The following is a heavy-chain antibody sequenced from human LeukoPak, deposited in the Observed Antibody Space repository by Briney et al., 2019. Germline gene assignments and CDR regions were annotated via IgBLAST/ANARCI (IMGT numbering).Heavy chain of an antibody. V-gene: IGHV3-11*06. D-gene: IGHD3-10*01. CDR1: GFTFSDYY. CDR2: ISSSSSYT. Sequence: GGSLRLSCAASGFTFSDYYMSWIRQAPGKGLEWVSYISSSSSYTNYADSVKGRFTISRDNAKNSLYLQMSSLRAEDTAVYYCARRAMGYGSGPISHWYFDLWGRGTLVTVSS. J-gene: IGHJ2*01. CDR3: ARRAMGYGSGPISHWYFDL.